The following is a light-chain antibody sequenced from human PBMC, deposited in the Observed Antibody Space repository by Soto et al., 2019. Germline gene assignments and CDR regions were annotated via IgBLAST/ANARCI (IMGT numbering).Light chain of an antibody. CDR1: LPISNY. CDR2: SAS. CDR3: PKYNSAPLT. V-gene: IGKV1-27*01. Sequence: DTRMAQSPSSLSDSVGYRATITCRASLPISNYLAWYQQKPGKIPNLLIYSASTLQAGVPSRFSGSGSGTDFTLTISSLQPEDVAAYYCPKYNSAPLTSGGGTKADVK. J-gene: IGKJ4*01.